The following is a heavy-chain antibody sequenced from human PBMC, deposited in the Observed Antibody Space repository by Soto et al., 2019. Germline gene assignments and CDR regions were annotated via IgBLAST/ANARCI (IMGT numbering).Heavy chain of an antibody. D-gene: IGHD1-26*01. J-gene: IGHJ4*02. Sequence: EVQLVDSGGGLVQPGGSLRLSCAASGFIFSNYVMSWVRQAPGKGLEWVSSISDSGGTSYYADSVTGRFTISRDNSKNTLDLQMNSLRAEDTAIYYCAKRPRALLTFDYWGQGTLVTVSS. CDR3: AKRPRALLTFDY. CDR2: ISDSGGTS. CDR1: GFIFSNYV. V-gene: IGHV3-23*04.